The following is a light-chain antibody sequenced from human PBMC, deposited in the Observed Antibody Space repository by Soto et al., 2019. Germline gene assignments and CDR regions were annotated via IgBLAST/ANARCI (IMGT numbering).Light chain of an antibody. CDR2: GAS. CDR3: QQYDSSPACT. V-gene: IGKV3-20*01. J-gene: IGKJ1*01. CDR1: QSVSY. Sequence: EIVLTQSPGTLSLSPGERATLSCRASQSVSYLGWYQQKPGQAPRLLIYGASSRAAGIPDGFSGSGAGTDVTLTISRLGPEDFAVYYCQQYDSSPACTFGQGTKVEIK.